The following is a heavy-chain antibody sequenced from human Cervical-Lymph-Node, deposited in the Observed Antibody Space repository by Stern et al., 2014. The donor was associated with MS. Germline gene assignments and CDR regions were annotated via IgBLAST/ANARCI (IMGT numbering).Heavy chain of an antibody. J-gene: IGHJ4*02. Sequence: QLVQSGAEVKKPGESLKISCKTAGYSFTNYWIGWVRQMPGKGLEWMGIIYPSDSDTRYSPSFQGKVIISADKSIGTAYLQWRSLKASDSGIYYCARGAPPENWGQGTLVTVSS. CDR3: ARGAPPEN. CDR2: IYPSDSDT. D-gene: IGHD1-26*01. CDR1: GYSFTNYW. V-gene: IGHV5-51*03.